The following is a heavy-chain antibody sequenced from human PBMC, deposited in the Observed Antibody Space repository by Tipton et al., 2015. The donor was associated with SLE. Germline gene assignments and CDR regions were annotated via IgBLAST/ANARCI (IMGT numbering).Heavy chain of an antibody. D-gene: IGHD3-3*01. Sequence: SLRLSCVASGFTFGDYVMSWVRQAPGKGLGWVGFIRSKAYDGTTEYAASVKGRFTISRDDSKSIAYLQMNSLKTEDTAVYYCSSSYDLWSDPLEGGFDIWGQGTMVTVSS. CDR3: SSSYDLWSDPLEGGFDI. V-gene: IGHV3-49*04. CDR1: GFTFGDYV. J-gene: IGHJ3*02. CDR2: IRSKAYDGTT.